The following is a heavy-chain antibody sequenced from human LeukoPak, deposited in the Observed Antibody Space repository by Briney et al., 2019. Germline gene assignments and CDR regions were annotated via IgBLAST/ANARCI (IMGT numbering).Heavy chain of an antibody. CDR2: IWYDGSNK. CDR1: GFTFSNYG. D-gene: IGHD2/OR15-2a*01. J-gene: IGHJ4*02. CDR3: AREGSRGNSQFDY. Sequence: PGGSLRLSCAASGFTFSNYGMHWVRQAPGKGLEWVALIWYDGSNKYYTDSVKGRLTISRDNSKDTLFLQMNSLRAEDTAVYYCAREGSRGNSQFDYWGQGTLVTVSS. V-gene: IGHV3-33*01.